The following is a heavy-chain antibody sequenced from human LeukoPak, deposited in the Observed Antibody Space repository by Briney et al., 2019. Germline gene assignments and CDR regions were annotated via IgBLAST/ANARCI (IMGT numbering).Heavy chain of an antibody. J-gene: IGHJ6*02. Sequence: PSETLSLTCTVSGGSIDTWYWSWIRQPPGRGLEWIGSIHYSGSTYYNPSLKSRVTISVGTSKNQFSLKLSSVTAADTAVYYCARTGPRRGGLDVWGQGTTVTVSS. CDR1: GGSIDTWY. V-gene: IGHV4-59*05. CDR3: ARTGPRRGGLDV. CDR2: IHYSGST. D-gene: IGHD3/OR15-3a*01.